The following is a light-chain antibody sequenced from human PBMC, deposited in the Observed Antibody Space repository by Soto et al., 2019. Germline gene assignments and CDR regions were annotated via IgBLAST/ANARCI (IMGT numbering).Light chain of an antibody. Sequence: QSALTQPRSVSGSPGQSVTISCTGTSSDVGGYNYVSWYQQHPGKAPKLMIYDVSQRPSGVPNRFSGSKSDNTASLTISGLQAEDEDDYYCCSYAGTYTWVFGGGTKLTVL. CDR1: SSDVGGYNY. V-gene: IGLV2-11*01. J-gene: IGLJ3*02. CDR2: DVS. CDR3: CSYAGTYTWV.